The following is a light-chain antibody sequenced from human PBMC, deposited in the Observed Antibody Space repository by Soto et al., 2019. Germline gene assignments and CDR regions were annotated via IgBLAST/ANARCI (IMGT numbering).Light chain of an antibody. CDR3: QQYYSYPRT. J-gene: IGKJ1*01. Sequence: AIQMTQSPSTFSASTGDRVTIXWRASQGISSYLAWYQQKPGKAPKLLIYAASTLQSGVPSRFSGSGSGTDFTLTISCLQSEDFATYYCQQYYSYPRTFGQGTKVDIK. CDR2: AAS. CDR1: QGISSY. V-gene: IGKV1-8*01.